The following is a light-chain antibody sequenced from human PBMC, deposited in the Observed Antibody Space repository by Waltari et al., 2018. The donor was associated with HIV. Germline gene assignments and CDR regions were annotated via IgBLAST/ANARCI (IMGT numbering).Light chain of an antibody. CDR3: QSYDSSLSGSV. CDR2: GNS. V-gene: IGLV1-40*01. Sequence: QAVLTQPPSVSGAPGLRVTISCTGSSSNIGAGYDVHWYQQLPGTAPKLLIYGNSNRPSGVPDRFSGSKSGTSASLAIAGRQAEDEAEYYCQSYDSSLSGSVFGGGTKLTVL. CDR1: SSNIGAGYD. J-gene: IGLJ2*01.